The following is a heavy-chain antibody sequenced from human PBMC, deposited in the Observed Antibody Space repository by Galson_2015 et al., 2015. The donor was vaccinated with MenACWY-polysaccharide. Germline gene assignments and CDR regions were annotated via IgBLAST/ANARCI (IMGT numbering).Heavy chain of an antibody. D-gene: IGHD3-10*01. CDR1: GYTFTSFG. CDR3: ARDPGSGSPYYFDY. Sequence: SVKVSCKASGYTFTSFGISWVRQAPGQGLEWIGWISGYDGHTNYAQKFQGRVTMTTDTSTSTAYMELRSLRSDDTAVYYCARDPGSGSPYYFDYWGQGTLVTVSS. CDR2: ISGYDGHT. V-gene: IGHV1-18*01. J-gene: IGHJ4*02.